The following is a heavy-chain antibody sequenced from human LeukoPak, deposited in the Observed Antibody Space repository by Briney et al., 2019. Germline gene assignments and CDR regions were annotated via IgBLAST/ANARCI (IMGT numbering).Heavy chain of an antibody. CDR2: IRYDGNNK. D-gene: IGHD6-19*01. CDR1: GFTFSTFA. V-gene: IGHV3-30*02. J-gene: IGHJ4*02. CDR3: AKDRWGAVASFDN. Sequence: GGSLRLSCAASGFTFSTFAMIWVRQAPGKGLEWVAFIRYDGNNKYHADSVKGRFTISRDNSKNTLNLQMNSLRAEDTAVYYCAKDRWGAVASFDNWGQGTLVTVSS.